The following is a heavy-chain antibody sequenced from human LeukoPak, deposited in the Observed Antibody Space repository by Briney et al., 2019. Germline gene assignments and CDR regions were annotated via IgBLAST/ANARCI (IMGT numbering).Heavy chain of an antibody. CDR2: INHSGST. V-gene: IGHV4-34*01. D-gene: IGHD6-13*01. CDR1: GGSFSGYY. J-gene: IGHJ4*02. Sequence: SETLSLTCAVYGGSFSGYYWSWIRQPPGKGLEWIGEINHSGSTNYNPSLKSRVTIPVDTSKNQFSLKLSSVTAADTAVYYCARSPGVRRYSSSWYYNYWGQGTLVTVSS. CDR3: ARSPGVRRYSSSWYYNY.